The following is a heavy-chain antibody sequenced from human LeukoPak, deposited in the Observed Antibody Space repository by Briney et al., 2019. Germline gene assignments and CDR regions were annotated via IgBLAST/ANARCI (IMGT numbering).Heavy chain of an antibody. J-gene: IGHJ4*02. V-gene: IGHV3-20*04. CDR2: INWNGDKT. D-gene: IGHD3-10*01. Sequence: GGSLRLSCAASGFTFDDYGMSWVRQAPGKGLEWVSGINWNGDKTGYADSVKGRFTISRDNAKNSLYLQMNSLRAEDTASVYCARVAYYGSGSYFDSWGQGTLVTVSS. CDR3: ARVAYYGSGSYFDS. CDR1: GFTFDDYG.